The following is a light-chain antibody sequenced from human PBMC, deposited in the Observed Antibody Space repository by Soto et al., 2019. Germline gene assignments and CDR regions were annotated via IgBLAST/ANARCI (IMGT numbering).Light chain of an antibody. CDR2: GDI. J-gene: IGLJ3*02. CDR3: QSYDSSLSGSV. Sequence: QAVVTQPPSVSGAPGQRVTISCTGSSSNIGAGYDVHWYQQLPGTAHKLIIYGDINRPAGVPERFSGSKSGTSAYLSITGLKDDDEDDYSCQSYDSSLSGSVFGGGTKLTVL. V-gene: IGLV1-40*01. CDR1: SSNIGAGYD.